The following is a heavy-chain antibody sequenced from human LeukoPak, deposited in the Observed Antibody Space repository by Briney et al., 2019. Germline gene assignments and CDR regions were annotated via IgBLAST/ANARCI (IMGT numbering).Heavy chain of an antibody. D-gene: IGHD4-23*01. V-gene: IGHV1-46*01. CDR2: INPSGGST. CDR3: ARDRGGNTCWFDP. CDR1: GYTFTSHY. Sequence: ASVKVSCKASGYTFTSHYTHWVRQAPGQGLEWMGIINPSGGSTSYAQMFQGRVTMTRDTSTSTVYMELSSLRSEDTAVYYCARDRGGNTCWFDPWGQGTLVTVSS. J-gene: IGHJ5*02.